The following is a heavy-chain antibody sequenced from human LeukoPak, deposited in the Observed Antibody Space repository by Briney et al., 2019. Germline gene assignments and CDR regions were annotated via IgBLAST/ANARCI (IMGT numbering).Heavy chain of an antibody. V-gene: IGHV3-66*01. Sequence: PGGSLRLSCAASGFTVSSNYMSWVRQAPGKGLEWVSVIYSGGSTYYADSVKGRITISRDNSKNTLYLQMNSLRAEDTAVYYCARVDYYYYGMDVWGQGTTVTVSS. CDR1: GFTVSSNY. J-gene: IGHJ6*02. CDR2: IYSGGST. CDR3: ARVDYYYYGMDV.